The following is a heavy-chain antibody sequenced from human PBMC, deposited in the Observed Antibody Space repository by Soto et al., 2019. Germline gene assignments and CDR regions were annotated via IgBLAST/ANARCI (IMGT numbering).Heavy chain of an antibody. CDR2: ISWNSGDI. V-gene: IGHV3-9*01. Sequence: GGSLRLSCAASGFTFDDYAMHWVRQGPGKGLEWVSSISWNSGDIVYADSVKGRFTISRDNPKNSLYLQMNSLRAEDTALYYCAKEGSDYDILTGSGYYGMDVWGQGTTVTVSS. D-gene: IGHD3-9*01. J-gene: IGHJ6*02. CDR3: AKEGSDYDILTGSGYYGMDV. CDR1: GFTFDDYA.